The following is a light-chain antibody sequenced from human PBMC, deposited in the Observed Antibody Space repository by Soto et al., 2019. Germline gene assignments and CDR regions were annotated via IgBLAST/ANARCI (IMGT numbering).Light chain of an antibody. Sequence: QSALTQPPSVSGSPGQSVTISCTGTSSDVGNYNRVSWYQQPPGTAPTVIIYEVSNRPSGVPDRFSGSKSGNTASLTISGLQAADEADYYCSSYTRSSTYVFGTGTKVTVL. CDR2: EVS. CDR1: SSDVGNYNR. V-gene: IGLV2-18*02. CDR3: SSYTRSSTYV. J-gene: IGLJ1*01.